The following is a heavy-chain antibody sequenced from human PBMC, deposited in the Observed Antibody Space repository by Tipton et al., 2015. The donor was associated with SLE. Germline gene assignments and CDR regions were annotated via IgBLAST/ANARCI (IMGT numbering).Heavy chain of an antibody. CDR1: GGSFSGYY. Sequence: TLSLTCAVYGGSFSGYYWSWIRQPPGKGLEWIGEINHSGSTNYNPSLESRVTISVDTSKNQFSLKLSSVTAADTAVYYCASDLTGLGFAYWGQGTLVTVSS. D-gene: IGHD1-20*01. V-gene: IGHV4-34*01. CDR2: INHSGST. J-gene: IGHJ4*02. CDR3: ASDLTGLGFAY.